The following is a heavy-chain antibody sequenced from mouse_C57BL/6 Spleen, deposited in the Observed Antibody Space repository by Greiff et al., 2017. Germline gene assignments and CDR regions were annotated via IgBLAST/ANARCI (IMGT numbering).Heavy chain of an antibody. CDR3: ARDRDYYGSSYGGYFDV. D-gene: IGHD1-1*01. CDR2: INYDGSST. V-gene: IGHV5-16*01. J-gene: IGHJ1*03. CDR1: GFTFSDYY. Sequence: EVQLVESEGGLVQPGSSMKLSCTASGFTFSDYYMAWVRQVPEKGLEWVANINYDGSSTYYLDSLKSRFIISRDNAKNILYLQMSSLKSEDTATYYCARDRDYYGSSYGGYFDVWGTGTTVTVSS.